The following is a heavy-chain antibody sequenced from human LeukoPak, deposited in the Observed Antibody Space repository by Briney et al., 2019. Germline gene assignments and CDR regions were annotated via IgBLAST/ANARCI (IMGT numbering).Heavy chain of an antibody. D-gene: IGHD3-9*01. Sequence: SETLSLTCTVSGGSISSSSYYWGWIRQPPGKGLEWIGSIYYSGSTYYNPSLKSRVTISVDTSKNQFSLKLSSVTPEDTAVYYCARVPDILTGYYYFDYWGQGTLVTVSS. CDR1: GGSISSSSYY. CDR2: IYYSGST. CDR3: ARVPDILTGYYYFDY. V-gene: IGHV4-39*07. J-gene: IGHJ4*02.